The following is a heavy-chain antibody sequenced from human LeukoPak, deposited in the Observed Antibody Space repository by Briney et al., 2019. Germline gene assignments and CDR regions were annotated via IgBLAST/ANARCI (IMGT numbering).Heavy chain of an antibody. J-gene: IGHJ5*02. CDR3: ASLLVLWGKRPRPQGASNWFDP. D-gene: IGHD2-8*02. CDR1: GFTLRSNY. V-gene: IGHV3-53*01. CDR2: IYSGGST. Sequence: GGSLRLSCAASGFTLRSNYMRWVRQAPGKGLEWVSVIYSGGSTYYADSVKGRFTISRDNSKNTLYLQINILRAEDTAVYYCASLLVLWGKRPRPQGASNWFDPWGQGTLVTVSS.